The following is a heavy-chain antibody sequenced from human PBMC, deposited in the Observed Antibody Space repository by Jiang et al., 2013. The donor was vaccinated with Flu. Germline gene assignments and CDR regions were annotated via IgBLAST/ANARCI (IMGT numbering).Heavy chain of an antibody. D-gene: IGHD6-19*01. CDR1: TFSNAW. V-gene: IGHV3-15*01. J-gene: IGHJ4*02. CDR2: XKSKTDGGTT. Sequence: TFSNAWMNWVRQAPGKGPEWLGRXKSKTDGGTTDYAASVKGRFTISRDDSKNTLYLQMNSLKTEDTAVYYCYDQWPDSDYWGQGTLVTVSS. CDR3: YDQWPDSDY.